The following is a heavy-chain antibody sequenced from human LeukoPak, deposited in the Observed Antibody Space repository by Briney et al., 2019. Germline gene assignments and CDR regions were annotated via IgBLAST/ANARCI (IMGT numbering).Heavy chain of an antibody. CDR2: INWNGGSI. D-gene: IGHD4-17*01. CDR3: ARVGIYGDYGRYFDY. Sequence: SEGSLRLSCAASGFTFDNYGMSWVRLASGKGLEWVSGINWNGGSIGYAHSVKGRFTISRDNAKNSLYLQMNSLRAEDTALYYCARVGIYGDYGRYFDYWGQGTLVTVSS. J-gene: IGHJ4*02. CDR1: GFTFDNYG. V-gene: IGHV3-20*04.